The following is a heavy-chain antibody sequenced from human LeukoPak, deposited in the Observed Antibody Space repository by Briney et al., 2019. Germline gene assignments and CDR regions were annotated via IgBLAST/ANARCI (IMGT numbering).Heavy chain of an antibody. D-gene: IGHD6-6*01. CDR1: GGTFSSFA. Sequence: SVKVSCKVSGGTFSSFAISWVRQAPGQGLEWMGGIIPIFGTPNYAQKFQGRVTITTDESTSTAYMELSSLRSEDTAVYYCARDATYSSSGRGFYWGQGTLVTVSS. J-gene: IGHJ4*02. CDR2: IIPIFGTP. CDR3: ARDATYSSSGRGFY. V-gene: IGHV1-69*05.